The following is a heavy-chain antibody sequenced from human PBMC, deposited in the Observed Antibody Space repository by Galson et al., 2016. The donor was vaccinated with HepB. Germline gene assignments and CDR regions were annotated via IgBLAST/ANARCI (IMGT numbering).Heavy chain of an antibody. CDR2: ISNGGSNK. V-gene: IGHV3-30-3*02. CDR3: ARLIASPWNDYYYYGMDV. J-gene: IGHJ6*04. Sequence: SLRLSCAASGPTFSNYAMHWVRQAPGKGLEWVAVISNGGSNKYYADSVKGRFTISRDNSKNTLYLQMNSLRAEDTAVYYCARLIASPWNDYYYYGMDVWGKGTTVTVSS. CDR1: GPTFSNYA. D-gene: IGHD3-16*01.